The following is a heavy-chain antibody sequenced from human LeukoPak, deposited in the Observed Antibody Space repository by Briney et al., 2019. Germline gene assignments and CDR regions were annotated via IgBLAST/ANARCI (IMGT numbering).Heavy chain of an antibody. CDR1: GFTFSNYG. CDR3: ARVIGVVRADYYFDY. D-gene: IGHD3-10*01. J-gene: IGHJ4*02. Sequence: PGGSLRLSCAASGFTFSNYGMSWVRQAPGKGLEWISVIYSGGSTYYADSVKGRFIISRDNSKNTVYLQMNSLRAEDTAVYYCARVIGVVRADYYFDYWGQGTLVAVSS. V-gene: IGHV3-53*01. CDR2: IYSGGST.